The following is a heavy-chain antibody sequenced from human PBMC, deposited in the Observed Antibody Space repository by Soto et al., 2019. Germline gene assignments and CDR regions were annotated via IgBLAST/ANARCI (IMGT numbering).Heavy chain of an antibody. CDR3: AKPGRYNWYYFDS. CDR1: GFTFSSYA. V-gene: IGHV3-23*01. Sequence: HPGGSLRLSCAASGFTFSSYAMTWVRQAPGKGLEWVSGINDNDDSTSYADSVKGRFTISRDNSKNTLHLQMNSLRAEDTAVYYCAKPGRYNWYYFDSWGQGTQVTVSS. J-gene: IGHJ4*02. CDR2: INDNDDST. D-gene: IGHD1-20*01.